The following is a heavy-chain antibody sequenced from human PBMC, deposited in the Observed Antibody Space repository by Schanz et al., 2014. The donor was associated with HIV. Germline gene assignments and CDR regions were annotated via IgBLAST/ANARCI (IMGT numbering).Heavy chain of an antibody. J-gene: IGHJ4*02. CDR3: ARERVGAIDC. CDR1: GFTFSSYA. CDR2: ISGNSGHT. V-gene: IGHV3-23*04. Sequence: VQLVESGGGLVERGGSLRLSCAASGFTFSSYAMSWVRQAPGKGLEWVSGISGNSGHTWYADSVKGRFTISRDNPKNRLYLQMNSLRAADTAIYYCARERVGAIDCWGQGTLVTVSS. D-gene: IGHD1-26*01.